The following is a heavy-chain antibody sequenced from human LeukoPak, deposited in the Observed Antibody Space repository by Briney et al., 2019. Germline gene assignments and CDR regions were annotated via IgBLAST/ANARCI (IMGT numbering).Heavy chain of an antibody. Sequence: ASVKVSCKASGYTFTDYYIHWVRQAPGQGLEWMGWINSNSGATNYAQKFQGRVTMTRNTSISTAYMELTRLGSDDTAVYYCARDGSLAYWGQGTLVTVSS. CDR1: GYTFTDYY. J-gene: IGHJ4*02. D-gene: IGHD5-12*01. V-gene: IGHV1-2*02. CDR2: INSNSGAT. CDR3: ARDGSLAY.